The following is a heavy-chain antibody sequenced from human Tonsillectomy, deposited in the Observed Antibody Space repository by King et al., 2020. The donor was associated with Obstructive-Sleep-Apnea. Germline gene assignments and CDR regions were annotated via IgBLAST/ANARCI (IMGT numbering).Heavy chain of an antibody. CDR2: IYYTGST. V-gene: IGHV4-39*01. Sequence: QLQESGPRLVKPSETMSLTCTVSGGSIGSSSYFWGWIRQPPGKGLEWIGSIYYTGSTYYNPSLKSRVSISVETSKNQFSLKLSSVTAGDTAVFYCARHPGLVADTALAQGMNVWGQGTTVTVSS. CDR1: GGSIGSSSYF. J-gene: IGHJ6*02. CDR3: ARHPGLVADTALAQGMNV. D-gene: IGHD5-18*01.